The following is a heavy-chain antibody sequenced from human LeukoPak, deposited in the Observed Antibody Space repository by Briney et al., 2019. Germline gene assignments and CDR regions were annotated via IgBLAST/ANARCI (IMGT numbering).Heavy chain of an antibody. D-gene: IGHD6-6*01. CDR1: GGTFSGYA. CDR2: MNPNSGNT. CDR3: AARPWGMDV. Sequence: ASVKVSCKASGGTFSGYAINWVRQATGQGLEWMGWMNPNSGNTGYAQKFQGRVTMTRNTSISTAYMELSSLRSEDTAVYYCAARPWGMDVWGQGTTVTVSS. J-gene: IGHJ6*02. V-gene: IGHV1-8*02.